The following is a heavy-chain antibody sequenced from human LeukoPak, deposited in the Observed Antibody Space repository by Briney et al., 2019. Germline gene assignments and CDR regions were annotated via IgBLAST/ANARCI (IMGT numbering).Heavy chain of an antibody. Sequence: GGSLRLSCTASGFIFNNFGLMWVRQAPGKGLERVSAISNDGGGTTYADFVKGRFTISRDNSKNTLFLQMNSLRAEDTALYYCAKGSSGYFADLWGQGTLVTVSS. CDR1: GFIFNNFG. J-gene: IGHJ5*02. D-gene: IGHD3-22*01. V-gene: IGHV3-23*01. CDR3: AKGSSGYFADL. CDR2: ISNDGGGT.